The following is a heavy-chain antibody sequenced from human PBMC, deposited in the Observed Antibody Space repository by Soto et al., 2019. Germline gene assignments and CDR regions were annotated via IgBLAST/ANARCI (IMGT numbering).Heavy chain of an antibody. CDR3: ARSRISHIVVVPAAISQGGYYYGMDV. V-gene: IGHV1-69*13. Sequence: ASVKVSCKASGGTFSSYAISWVRQAPGQGLEWMGGIIPIFGTANYAQKFQGRVTITADESTSTAYMELSSLRSEDTAVYYCARSRISHIVVVPAAISQGGYYYGMDVWGQGTTVTVSS. D-gene: IGHD2-2*02. CDR2: IIPIFGTA. J-gene: IGHJ6*02. CDR1: GGTFSSYA.